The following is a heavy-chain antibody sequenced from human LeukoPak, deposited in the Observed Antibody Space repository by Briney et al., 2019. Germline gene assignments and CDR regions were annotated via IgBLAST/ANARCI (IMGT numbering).Heavy chain of an antibody. D-gene: IGHD3-16*01. J-gene: IGHJ4*02. CDR3: AREWGRGDYVWGPWDY. V-gene: IGHV1-2*02. CDR2: INPNSGGT. CDR1: GYTFTGYY. Sequence: ASVKVSCKASGYTFTGYYMHWVRQAPGQGLEWMGWINPNSGGTNYAQKFQGRVTMTRDTSISTAYMELSRLRSDDTAVYYCAREWGRGDYVWGPWDYWGQGTLVTVSS.